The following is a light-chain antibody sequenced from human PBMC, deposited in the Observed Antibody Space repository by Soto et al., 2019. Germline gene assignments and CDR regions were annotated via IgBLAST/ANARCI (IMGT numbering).Light chain of an antibody. J-gene: IGKJ5*01. CDR1: QSLSGNY. Sequence: EIVLTQSPGTLSLSPGERATLSCRASQSLSGNYLAWYQQEPGQAPRLLIFGVSSRATGIPDRFSGSGSGTDFTLTINRLEPEDFAVYYCHHYGSSPYTFGLGTRLEI. V-gene: IGKV3-20*01. CDR2: GVS. CDR3: HHYGSSPYT.